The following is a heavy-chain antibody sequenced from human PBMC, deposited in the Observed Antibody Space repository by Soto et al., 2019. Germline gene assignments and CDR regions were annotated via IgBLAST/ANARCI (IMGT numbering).Heavy chain of an antibody. D-gene: IGHD3-3*01. CDR3: TTGYYDFWDDAFDI. J-gene: IGHJ3*02. CDR1: GFTFRNAW. Sequence: PGGSLRLSCAASGFTFRNAWMSWVRQFPGKGLEWVGRIKSKTDGGTTDYAAPVKGRFTISRDDSKNTLYLQMNSLKTEDTAVYYCTTGYYDFWDDAFDIWGQGTMVTVSS. V-gene: IGHV3-15*01. CDR2: IKSKTDGGTT.